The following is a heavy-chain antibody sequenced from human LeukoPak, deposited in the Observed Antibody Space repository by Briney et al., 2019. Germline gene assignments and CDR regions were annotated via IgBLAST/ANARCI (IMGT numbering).Heavy chain of an antibody. J-gene: IGHJ4*02. CDR3: ARSYDFWSGFDY. CDR2: IYYSGST. Sequence: PLETLSLTCTVSGGSISSYYWSWIRQPPGKGLEWIGYIYYSGSTNYNPSLKSRVTISVDTSKNQFSLKLSSVTAADTAVYYCARSYDFWSGFDYWGQGTLVTVSS. D-gene: IGHD3-3*01. V-gene: IGHV4-59*01. CDR1: GGSISSYY.